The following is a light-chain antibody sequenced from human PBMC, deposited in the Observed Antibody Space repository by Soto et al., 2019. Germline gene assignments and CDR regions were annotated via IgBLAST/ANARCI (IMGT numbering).Light chain of an antibody. CDR3: QQSYKILT. J-gene: IGKJ4*01. V-gene: IGKV1-33*01. CDR1: QDINKN. Sequence: DIQMTQSPSSLSASVGDRVTITCQASQDINKNLIWYQQKPGKAPKLLIYDASDLETGVPSRFSGSGYGTQFTLTISGLQTEDFATYYCQQSYKILTFGGGTKVDIK. CDR2: DAS.